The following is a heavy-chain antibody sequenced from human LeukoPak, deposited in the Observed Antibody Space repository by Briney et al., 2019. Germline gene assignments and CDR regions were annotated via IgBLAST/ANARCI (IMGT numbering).Heavy chain of an antibody. CDR3: AKSTGWYSSSWYLIS. Sequence: GGSLRLSCAASEFTFSSYAITWVRQAPGKGLEWVSAIGSGSGGSTYYADSVKGRFSISRDNSKNTLDLQMNSLRAEDTAVYYCAKSTGWYSSSWYLISWGQGILVTVSS. V-gene: IGHV3-23*01. CDR2: IGSGSGGST. J-gene: IGHJ4*02. D-gene: IGHD6-13*01. CDR1: EFTFSSYA.